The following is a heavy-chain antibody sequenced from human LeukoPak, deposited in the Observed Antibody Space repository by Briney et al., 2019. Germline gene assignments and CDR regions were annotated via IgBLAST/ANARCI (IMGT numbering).Heavy chain of an antibody. J-gene: IGHJ4*02. CDR3: ARARYYDSSGYFDY. V-gene: IGHV4-31*03. Sequence: SETLSLTCTVSGGSISSGGYYWSWIRQHPGKALEWIGYIYYSGSTYYNPSLKSRVTISVDTSKNQFSLKLSSVTAADTAVYYCARARYYDSSGYFDYWGQGTLVTVSS. CDR2: IYYSGST. CDR1: GGSISSGGYY. D-gene: IGHD3-22*01.